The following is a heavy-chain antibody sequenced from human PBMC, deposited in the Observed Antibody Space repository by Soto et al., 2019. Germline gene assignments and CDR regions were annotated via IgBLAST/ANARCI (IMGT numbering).Heavy chain of an antibody. J-gene: IGHJ4*02. CDR3: ARGASSMYYYDSSALSSYYFEY. D-gene: IGHD3-22*01. CDR2: IYHSGST. V-gene: IGHV4-30-2*01. CDR1: VVSISSGGYS. Sequence: SETLSLTCAFSVVSISSGGYSCSWIRQPPWKGLEWIGYIYHSGSTYYNPSLKSRVTISVDRSKNQFSLKLSSVTAADTAVYYCARGASSMYYYDSSALSSYYFEYWGQGTLVNVSS.